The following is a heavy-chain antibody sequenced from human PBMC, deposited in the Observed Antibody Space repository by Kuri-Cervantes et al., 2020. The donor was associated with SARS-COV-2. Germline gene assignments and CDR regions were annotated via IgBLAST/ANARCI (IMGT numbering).Heavy chain of an antibody. V-gene: IGHV1-18*01. J-gene: IGHJ3*02. D-gene: IGHD6-6*01. Sequence: GESLKISCKASGYTFTSYGISWVRQAPGQGLEWMGWISAYNGNTNYAEKFQGRVTITADESTSAAYMELSSLRSEDTALYYCARDASIQVRGLDIWGQGTMVTVSS. CDR2: ISAYNGNT. CDR3: ARDASIQVRGLDI. CDR1: GYTFTSYG.